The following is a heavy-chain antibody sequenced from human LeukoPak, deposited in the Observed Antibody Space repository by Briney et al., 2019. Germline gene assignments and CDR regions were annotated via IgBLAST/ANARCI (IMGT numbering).Heavy chain of an antibody. V-gene: IGHV6-1*01. Sequence: SQTLSLTFAISGDSVSNNSVTWNWIRQSPSRGLEWLGRTYYRSTWYNDYAVSVRGRITVNPDTSKNQFSLHLNSVTPEDTAVYYCARRLTQYDCFDPWGQGILVTVSS. CDR2: TYYRSTWYN. CDR1: GDSVSNNSVT. J-gene: IGHJ5*02. CDR3: ARRLTQYDCFDP. D-gene: IGHD2-2*01.